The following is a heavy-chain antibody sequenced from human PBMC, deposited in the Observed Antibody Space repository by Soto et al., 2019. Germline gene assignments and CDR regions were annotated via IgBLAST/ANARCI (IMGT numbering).Heavy chain of an antibody. D-gene: IGHD3-10*01. CDR1: GFTFSNAW. V-gene: IGHV3-15*01. CDR3: TACPINMVRGALADC. J-gene: IGHJ4*02. Sequence: EVQLVESGGGLVKPGGSLRLSCAASGFTFSNAWMSWVRQAPGKGLEWVGRIKSKTDGGTTDYAAPVKGRFTISSDDSTSTLYRQMNSLKTKNTAVYYCTACPINMVRGALADCWGQGTMVTVFS. CDR2: IKSKTDGGTT.